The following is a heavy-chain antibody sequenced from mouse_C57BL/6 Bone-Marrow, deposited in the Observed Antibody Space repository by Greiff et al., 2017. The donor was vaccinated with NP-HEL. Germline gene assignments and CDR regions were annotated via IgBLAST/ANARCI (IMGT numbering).Heavy chain of an antibody. CDR1: GFTFSSYA. CDR2: ISDGGSYT. J-gene: IGHJ1*03. Sequence: EVQGVESGGGLVKPGGSLKLSCAASGFTFSSYAMSWVRQTPEKRLEWVATISDGGSYTYYPDNVKGRFTISRDNAKNNLYLQMSHLKSEDTAMYYCARGAQATWYFDVWGTGTTVTVSS. CDR3: ARGAQATWYFDV. V-gene: IGHV5-4*01. D-gene: IGHD3-2*02.